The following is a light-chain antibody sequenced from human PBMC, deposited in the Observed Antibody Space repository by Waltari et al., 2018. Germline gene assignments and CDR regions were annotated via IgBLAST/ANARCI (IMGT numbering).Light chain of an antibody. CDR3: CSYAGSYVV. Sequence: QSALTQPASVSGSPGQSITISCTGTSSDVGSYNLVSWYQQHPGKAPKLMIYEVSKWPSGVSNRFSGSKSGNTASLTISGLQAEDEADYYCCSYAGSYVVFGGGTKLTVL. J-gene: IGLJ2*01. V-gene: IGLV2-23*02. CDR2: EVS. CDR1: SSDVGSYNL.